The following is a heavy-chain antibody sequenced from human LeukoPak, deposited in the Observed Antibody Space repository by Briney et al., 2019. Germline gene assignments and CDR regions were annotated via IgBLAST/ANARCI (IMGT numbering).Heavy chain of an antibody. V-gene: IGHV3-7*05. Sequence: GGSLRLSCAASGFTLSSYWMNWVRQAPGKGLEWVASIKEDGSEKYYVDSVKGRFTISRDNAKNSLYLQMNSLRAEDTAVYYCARGLSSSGLDHWGQGTLVTVSS. CDR2: IKEDGSEK. CDR1: GFTLSSYW. CDR3: ARGLSSSGLDH. J-gene: IGHJ4*02. D-gene: IGHD6-6*01.